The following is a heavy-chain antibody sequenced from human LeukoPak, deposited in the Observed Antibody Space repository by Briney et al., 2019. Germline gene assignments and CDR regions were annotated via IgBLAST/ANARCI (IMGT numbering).Heavy chain of an antibody. D-gene: IGHD6-19*01. V-gene: IGHV4-59*08. Sequence: PSETLSLTCTVSGGSISSYYWSWIRQPPGKGLEWIGYIYYSGSTNYNPSLKSRVTISVDTSKNQFSLKLSSVTAADTAVYYCARFVPGGWYGNYWGQGTLVTVSS. CDR3: ARFVPGGWYGNY. J-gene: IGHJ4*02. CDR2: IYYSGST. CDR1: GGSISSYY.